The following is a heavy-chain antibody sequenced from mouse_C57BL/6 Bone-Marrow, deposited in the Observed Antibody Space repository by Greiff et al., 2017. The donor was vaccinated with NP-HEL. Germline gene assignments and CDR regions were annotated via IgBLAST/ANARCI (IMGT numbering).Heavy chain of an antibody. CDR1: GYTFTDYY. J-gene: IGHJ3*01. D-gene: IGHD2-3*01. Sequence: EVQLQQSGPELVKPGASVKISCKASGYTFTDYYMNWVKQSHGKSLEWIGDINPNNGGTSYNQKFKGKATLTVDKSSSTAYMALRSLTSEDSAVYYCARGGWLLCAYWGQGTLVTVSA. CDR2: INPNNGGT. CDR3: ARGGWLLCAY. V-gene: IGHV1-26*01.